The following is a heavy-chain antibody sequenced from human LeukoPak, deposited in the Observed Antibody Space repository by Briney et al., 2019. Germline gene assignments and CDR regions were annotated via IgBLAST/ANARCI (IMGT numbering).Heavy chain of an antibody. CDR1: GGSFSGYY. J-gene: IGHJ2*01. Sequence: SETLSLTCAVYGGSFSGYYWSWIRQPPGKGLEWIGEINHSGSTNYNPSLKSRVTISVDTSKNKFSLKLSSVTAEDMAVYYCARGHPGIYTVTSPRDWYFDLWGRGTLVTVSS. V-gene: IGHV4-34*01. CDR2: INHSGST. CDR3: ARGHPGIYTVTSPRDWYFDL. D-gene: IGHD4-17*01.